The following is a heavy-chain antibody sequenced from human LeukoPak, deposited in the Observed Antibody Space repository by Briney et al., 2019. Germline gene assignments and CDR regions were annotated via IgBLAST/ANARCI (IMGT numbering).Heavy chain of an antibody. Sequence: GGSLRLSCAASGFTFDDYGMSWVRQAPGKGLEWVAVISYDGSNKYYADSVKGRFTISRDNSKNTLYLQMNSLRAEDTAVYYCAKGLDYDILTGFDYWGQGTLVTVSS. CDR2: ISYDGSNK. V-gene: IGHV3-30*18. CDR3: AKGLDYDILTGFDY. J-gene: IGHJ4*02. CDR1: GFTFDDYG. D-gene: IGHD3-9*01.